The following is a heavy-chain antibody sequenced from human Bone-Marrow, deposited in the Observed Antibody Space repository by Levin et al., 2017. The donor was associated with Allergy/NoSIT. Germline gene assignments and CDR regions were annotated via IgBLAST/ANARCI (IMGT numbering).Heavy chain of an antibody. CDR3: ARSPPGDSGSYFHYYYYYGMDG. CDR2: IYYSGST. CDR1: GGSISSYY. J-gene: IGHJ6*02. V-gene: IGHV4-59*01. D-gene: IGHD1-26*01. Sequence: PSETLSLTCTVSGGSISSYYWSWIRQPPGKGLEWIGYIYYSGSTNYNPSLKSRVTISVDTSKNQFSLKLSSVTAADTAVYYCARSPPGDSGSYFHYYYYYGMDGWGQGTTVTVSS.